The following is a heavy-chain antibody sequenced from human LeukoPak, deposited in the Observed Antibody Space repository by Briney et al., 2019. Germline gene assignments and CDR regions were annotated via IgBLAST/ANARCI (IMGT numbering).Heavy chain of an antibody. Sequence: GGSLRLSCAASGFTFSSYWIHWVRQAPGKGLVWDSHISSDGSSTSYADSVKGRFTISRDNAKNTLYLQMNSLRAEDTAVYYCAIALPPSISTPWKWGQGTPVTVSS. V-gene: IGHV3-74*01. D-gene: IGHD2-2*01. CDR3: AIALPPSISTPWK. CDR2: ISSDGSST. J-gene: IGHJ4*02. CDR1: GFTFSSYW.